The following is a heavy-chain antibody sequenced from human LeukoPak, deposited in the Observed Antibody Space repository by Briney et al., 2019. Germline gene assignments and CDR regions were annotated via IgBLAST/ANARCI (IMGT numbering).Heavy chain of an antibody. Sequence: GGSLRLSCAASGFTFSSYAMSWVRQAPGMGLEWVSSIGSSGDITYYADSVKGRFTIPRDNSKNTLYLQMNSLRAEDTAVYYCARDIDNGDYVVYWGQGTLVTVSS. CDR3: ARDIDNGDYVVY. J-gene: IGHJ4*02. CDR2: IGSSGDIT. D-gene: IGHD4-17*01. CDR1: GFTFSSYA. V-gene: IGHV3-23*01.